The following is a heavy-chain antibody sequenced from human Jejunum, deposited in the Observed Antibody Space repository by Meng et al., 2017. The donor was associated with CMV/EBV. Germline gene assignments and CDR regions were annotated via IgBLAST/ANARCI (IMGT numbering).Heavy chain of an antibody. J-gene: IGHJ4*02. Sequence: CATSGFTFSRSWMNWVRQAPGKGLEWVANIKEDGNEKSYVDSVEGRFTISRDNAKNSLYLLMNSLRVEDTAVYYCARVGEYSPKDWGQGTLVTVSS. D-gene: IGHD2/OR15-2a*01. V-gene: IGHV3-7*01. CDR2: IKEDGNEK. CDR1: GFTFSRSW. CDR3: ARVGEYSPKD.